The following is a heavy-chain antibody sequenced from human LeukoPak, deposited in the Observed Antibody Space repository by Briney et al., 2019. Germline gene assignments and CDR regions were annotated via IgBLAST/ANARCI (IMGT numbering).Heavy chain of an antibody. Sequence: SETLSLTRTVSAGSISSYYWSWIRQPAGKGLEWIGRIYNTGSTTYNPSLKSRVTMSVDTSKNQFSLKLTSVTAADTAVYYCARGRYFGYWGQGTLVTVSS. D-gene: IGHD3-9*01. CDR3: ARGRYFGY. V-gene: IGHV4-4*07. CDR1: AGSISSYY. J-gene: IGHJ4*02. CDR2: IYNTGST.